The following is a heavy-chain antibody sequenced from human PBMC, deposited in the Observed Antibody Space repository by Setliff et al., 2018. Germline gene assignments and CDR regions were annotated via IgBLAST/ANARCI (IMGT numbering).Heavy chain of an antibody. CDR3: FGAGTCSY. Sequence: PGGSLRLSCGASGFTFRKYWMYWVRQVPGKGLEWVSSIRGSGESTFYLGSVKGRFTISRDNSKNSLSLQMNSLRTEDTAVYYCFGAGTCSYWGQGALVTVSS. CDR1: GFTFRKYW. V-gene: IGHV3-23*01. D-gene: IGHD3-10*01. CDR2: IRGSGEST. J-gene: IGHJ4*02.